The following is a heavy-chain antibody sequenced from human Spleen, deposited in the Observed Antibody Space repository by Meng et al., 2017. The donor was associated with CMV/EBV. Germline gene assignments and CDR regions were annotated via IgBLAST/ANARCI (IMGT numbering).Heavy chain of an antibody. CDR2: VNHSGIT. D-gene: IGHD6-19*01. J-gene: IGHJ4*02. Sequence: SDTLSLTCAVYGGSFSGFYWSWIRQPPGKGLEWIGEVNHSGITNYNPSLKSRVTISVDTSKNQFSLKLNSVAAADTAVYYCARHSYSLLYSSGWYTSWGQGTLVTVSS. CDR3: ARHSYSLLYSSGWYTS. CDR1: GGSFSGFY. V-gene: IGHV4-34*01.